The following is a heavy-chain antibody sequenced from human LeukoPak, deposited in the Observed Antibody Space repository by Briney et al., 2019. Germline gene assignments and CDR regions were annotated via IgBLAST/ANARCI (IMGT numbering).Heavy chain of an antibody. CDR2: IHKDGKNP. J-gene: IGHJ4*02. D-gene: IGHD3-10*01. CDR3: AREASGSDNYYSDF. Sequence: GGSLRPSCAASGFTFSTYWMQWVRQAPGKGPVWVSRIHKDGKNPKYADSVEGRFTISRDNGKNTLYLQMNSLRAEDTAVYYCAREASGSDNYYSDFWGQGTLVTVSS. V-gene: IGHV3-74*01. CDR1: GFTFSTYW.